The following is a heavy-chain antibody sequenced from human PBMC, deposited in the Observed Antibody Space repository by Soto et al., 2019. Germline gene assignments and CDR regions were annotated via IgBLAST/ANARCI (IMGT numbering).Heavy chain of an antibody. CDR3: AKSATSPGYSYESYS. CDR2: ITDGGGGT. Sequence: EVQLLESGGGLVQPGESLRLSCSASGFIFSNFAMSWVRQAPGKGLDWVSTITDGGGGTYNADSVRGRFTISRDNSKSTLYLQMNSLRAEDTAIYYCAKSATSPGYSYESYSRGQGTLVTVSS. J-gene: IGHJ5*01. V-gene: IGHV3-23*01. CDR1: GFIFSNFA. D-gene: IGHD5-18*01.